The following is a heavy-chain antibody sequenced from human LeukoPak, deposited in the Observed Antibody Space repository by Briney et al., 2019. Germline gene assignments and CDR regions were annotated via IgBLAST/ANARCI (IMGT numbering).Heavy chain of an antibody. J-gene: IGHJ3*02. CDR2: IKSTLDGGTT. V-gene: IGHV3-15*07. CDR3: TTGGNVIVAGTRAFDI. D-gene: IGHD6-19*01. CDR1: GFTFSSYA. Sequence: GGSLRLSCAASGFTFSSYAMHWVRQVPGKGLEWVGRIKSTLDGGTTDLAAPVKDRFTVSRDDSKETLYLQMNSLKTEDTAIYYCTTGGNVIVAGTRAFDIWGQGTMVTVSS.